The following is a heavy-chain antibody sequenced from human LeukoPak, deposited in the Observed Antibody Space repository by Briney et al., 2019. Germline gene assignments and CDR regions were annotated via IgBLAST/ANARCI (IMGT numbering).Heavy chain of an antibody. V-gene: IGHV4-4*07. CDR2: MYSSGST. D-gene: IGHD3-22*01. CDR1: GGSISGYY. CDR3: ASTISSGGAFDI. J-gene: IGHJ3*02. Sequence: PSETLSLTCTVSGGSISGYYWNWIRQPAGKGLEWIGRMYSSGSTSYNPSLKSRVTISVDTSKNQFSLNLSPVTAADTAVYYCASTISSGGAFDIWGQGTVVTVSS.